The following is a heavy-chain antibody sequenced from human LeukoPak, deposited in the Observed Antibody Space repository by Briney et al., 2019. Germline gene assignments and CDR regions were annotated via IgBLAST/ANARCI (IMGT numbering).Heavy chain of an antibody. D-gene: IGHD2-2*01. V-gene: IGHV4-61*02. Sequence: PSQTLSLTCTVSGGSISSGSYYWSWIRQPAGKGLEWIGRIYTSGSTNYNPSLKSRVTISVDTSKNQFSLKLSSVTAADTAVYYCARGGGSGIVVVPAAMGYMDVWDKGTTVTVSS. CDR2: IYTSGST. CDR1: GGSISSGSYY. J-gene: IGHJ6*03. CDR3: ARGGGSGIVVVPAAMGYMDV.